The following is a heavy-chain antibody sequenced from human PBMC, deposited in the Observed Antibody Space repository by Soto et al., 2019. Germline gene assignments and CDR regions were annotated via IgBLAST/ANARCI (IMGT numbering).Heavy chain of an antibody. D-gene: IGHD2-15*01. CDR3: AREYWQYDC. CDR1: GFTFSTSW. V-gene: IGHV3-7*01. J-gene: IGHJ4*02. CDR2: ITQDGSEK. Sequence: EVHLVEAGGGLVQPGGSLRLSCAASGFTFSTSWMSWVRQAPGKGLEWVATITQDGSEKYYVDSVKGRFTISRDNAKNSLYLQMNGLRAEDAAVYYCAREYWQYDCWGQGTLVTVSS.